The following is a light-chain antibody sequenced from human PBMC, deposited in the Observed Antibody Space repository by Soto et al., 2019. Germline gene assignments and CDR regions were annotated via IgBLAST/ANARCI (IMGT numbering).Light chain of an antibody. CDR2: DAS. Sequence: IVLTQSPDTLSFSPGDRATLSCSSIHSVRSERLAWYQQKRGQAPTLLIFDASSRASGTPERFSGSGSGTDFTLTISRLEPEDFAVYYCQEYDGAPPITFGLGTRLEIK. CDR3: QEYDGAPPIT. J-gene: IGKJ5*01. CDR1: HSVRSER. V-gene: IGKV3-20*01.